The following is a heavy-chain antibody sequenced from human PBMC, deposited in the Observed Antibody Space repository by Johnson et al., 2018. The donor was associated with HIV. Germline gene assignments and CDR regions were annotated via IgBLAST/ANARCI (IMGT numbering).Heavy chain of an antibody. V-gene: IGHV3-48*03. CDR1: GFTFSSYA. D-gene: IGHD1-14*01. J-gene: IGHJ3*02. Sequence: VQLVESGGGVVQPGRSLRLSCAASGFTFSSYAMHWVRQAPGKGLEWVSYISSSGSTIYYADSVKGRFTIARDNAKKSLYLQMNSLRAEDTAVYYCATRDPTYRPGAFDIWGQGTMVTVS. CDR3: ATRDPTYRPGAFDI. CDR2: ISSSGSTI.